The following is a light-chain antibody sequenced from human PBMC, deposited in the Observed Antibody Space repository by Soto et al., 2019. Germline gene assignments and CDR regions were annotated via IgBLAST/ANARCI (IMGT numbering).Light chain of an antibody. CDR1: SSNIGSNT. V-gene: IGLV1-44*01. CDR3: ATWDDSMNVPV. J-gene: IGLJ3*02. CDR2: ITD. Sequence: QSVLTQPPSASGTPGQRVTISCSGNSSNIGSNTVNWYQQLPGAAPKLLIWITDQRPSGVPDRFSGSKSGTSASLAINGLQSEDEAEYYCATWDDSMNVPVFGEGTKVTV.